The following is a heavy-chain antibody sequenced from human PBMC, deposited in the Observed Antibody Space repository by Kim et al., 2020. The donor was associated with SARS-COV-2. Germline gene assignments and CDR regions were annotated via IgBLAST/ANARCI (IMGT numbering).Heavy chain of an antibody. CDR3: ARHSFYGGTYFDY. CDR2: IYYSGST. CDR1: GGSISSYY. V-gene: IGHV4-59*08. Sequence: SETLSLTCTVSGGSISSYYWSWIRQPPGKGLEWIGYIYYSGSTNYNPSLKSRVTISVDTSKNQFSLKLSSVTAADTAVYYCARHSFYGGTYFDYWGQGTLVTVSS. J-gene: IGHJ4*02. D-gene: IGHD4-17*01.